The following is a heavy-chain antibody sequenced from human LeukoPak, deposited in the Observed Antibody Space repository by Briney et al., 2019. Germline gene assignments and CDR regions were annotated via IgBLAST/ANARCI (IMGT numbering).Heavy chain of an antibody. CDR3: ATERQKYFDY. J-gene: IGHJ4*02. V-gene: IGHV3-43*01. CDR2: ITYDGGST. CDR1: GFTFDDYT. Sequence: GGSLRLSCAASGFTFDDYTMHWVRQAPGKGLEWVSLITYDGGSTFYADSVKGRFTISRDNSKNSLSLQMNSLRSEDTALYYCATERQKYFDYWGQGSLVTVSS.